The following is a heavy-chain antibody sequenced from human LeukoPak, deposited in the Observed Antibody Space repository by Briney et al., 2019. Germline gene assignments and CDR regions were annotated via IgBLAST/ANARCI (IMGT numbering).Heavy chain of an antibody. CDR1: GLILSRYA. J-gene: IGHJ4*02. V-gene: IGHV3-23*01. Sequence: GGSLRLSCAASGLILSRYAMSWVRQAPGKGLEWVSGISDSGGSTYYADSVKGHLTISRDNSKKTLYLQMNSLRAEDTAVYYCAKIAPWGKVTATDGFDYWGQGTLVLVSS. CDR2: ISDSGGST. CDR3: AKIAPWGKVTATDGFDY. D-gene: IGHD2-21*02.